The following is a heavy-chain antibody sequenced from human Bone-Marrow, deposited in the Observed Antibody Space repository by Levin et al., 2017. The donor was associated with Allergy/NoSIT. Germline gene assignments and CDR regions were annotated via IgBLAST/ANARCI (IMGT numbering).Heavy chain of an antibody. CDR1: GFSVSSNY. D-gene: IGHD3-3*01. CDR3: ARGPSPTRYDF. V-gene: IGHV3-53*01. CDR2: IYSGGST. J-gene: IGHJ4*02. Sequence: GGSLRLSCAASGFSVSSNYMSWVRQAPGKGLEWVTVIYSGGSTYYADSVKGRFTISRDNSKNTLYLQMNSLRAEDTAVYYCARGPSPTRYDFWGQGTLVNVSS.